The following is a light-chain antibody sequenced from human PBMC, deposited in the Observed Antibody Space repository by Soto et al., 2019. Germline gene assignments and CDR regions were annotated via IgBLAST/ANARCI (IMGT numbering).Light chain of an antibody. CDR1: QSLNTR. CDR3: QQYYRSSIT. J-gene: IGKJ5*01. CDR2: DAS. V-gene: IGKV1-5*01. Sequence: DIQMTQSPSTLSASVGDRVTITCRASQSLNTRLAWYQQKPGKAPKLLIYDASTLERGVPSRFSGTGSGTEFTLTISSLQPDDFATYYCQQYYRSSITFGQGTRLEIK.